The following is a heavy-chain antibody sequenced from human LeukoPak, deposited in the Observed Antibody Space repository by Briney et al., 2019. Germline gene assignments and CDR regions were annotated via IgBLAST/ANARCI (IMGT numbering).Heavy chain of an antibody. J-gene: IGHJ4*02. CDR3: AVIRGYTNSWPLDY. CDR1: GFTFSNYG. CDR2: ISGSGGRT. V-gene: IGHV3-23*01. D-gene: IGHD6-13*01. Sequence: GGTLRLSCAVSGFTFSNYGMSRVRQAPGKGLEWVSTISGSGGRTYYADSVKGRFTISRDNSKNTLYLQMNSLRAEDTAVYYCAVIRGYTNSWPLDYWGQGALVTVSS.